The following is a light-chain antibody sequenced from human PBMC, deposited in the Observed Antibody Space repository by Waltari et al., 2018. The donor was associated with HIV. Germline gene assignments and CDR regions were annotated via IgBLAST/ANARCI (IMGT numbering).Light chain of an antibody. J-gene: IGKJ4*01. CDR3: QQYYSTPRA. V-gene: IGKV4-1*01. Sequence: DIVMTQSPDSLAVSLGERATINCKSSQSVLFSSNNKNYLAWYQQKPGQPPKLLLYWASTRESAVPDRFSGSGSGADFTLTISSLQAEDVAVYYCQQYYSTPRAFGGGTKVEIK. CDR1: QSVLFSSNNKNY. CDR2: WAS.